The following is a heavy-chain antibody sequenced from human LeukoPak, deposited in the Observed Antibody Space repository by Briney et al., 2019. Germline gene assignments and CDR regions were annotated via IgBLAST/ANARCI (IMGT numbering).Heavy chain of an antibody. J-gene: IGHJ5*02. CDR3: ARSRVVPSRPNNWFDP. Sequence: GASVKVSCKASGYTFTSYYMHWVRQAPGQGLEWMGIINPSGGSASYAQKFQGRVTMTRDTSTSTVYMELSSLRSEDTAVYYCARSRVVPSRPNNWFDPWGQGTLVTVSS. CDR1: GYTFTSYY. CDR2: INPSGGSA. D-gene: IGHD2-8*01. V-gene: IGHV1-46*01.